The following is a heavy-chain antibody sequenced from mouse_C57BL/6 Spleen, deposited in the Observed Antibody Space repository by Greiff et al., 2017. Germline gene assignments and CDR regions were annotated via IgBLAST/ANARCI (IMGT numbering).Heavy chain of an antibody. CDR1: GYTFTSYW. D-gene: IGHD1-1*01. CDR2: IHPNSGST. CDR3: AGGIYYYGKSPFFDY. Sequence: QVQLQQPGAELVKPGASVKLSCKASGYTFTSYWMHWVKQRPGQGLEWIGMIHPNSGSTNYNEKFKSKATLTVDKSSSPAYMRLSSLTSEDSAVYYCAGGIYYYGKSPFFDYWGQGTTLTVSS. V-gene: IGHV1-64*01. J-gene: IGHJ2*01.